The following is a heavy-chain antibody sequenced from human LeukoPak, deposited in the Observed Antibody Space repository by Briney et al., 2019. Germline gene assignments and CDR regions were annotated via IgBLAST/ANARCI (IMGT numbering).Heavy chain of an antibody. CDR1: GYNFFIYW. CDR3: ASPQSGYDNVGEH. V-gene: IGHV5-51*01. J-gene: IGHJ1*01. Sequence: GESLKISCQASGYNFFIYWIGWVRQMPGKGLEWVAMMYPGNSETKYSPSFQGQVTISVDKSIRTVYQQWSSLKASDTATYYCASPQSGYDNVGEHWGQGTLVTVSS. CDR2: MYPGNSET. D-gene: IGHD2-15*01.